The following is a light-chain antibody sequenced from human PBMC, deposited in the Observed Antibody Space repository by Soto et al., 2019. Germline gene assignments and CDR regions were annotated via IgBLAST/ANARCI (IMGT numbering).Light chain of an antibody. CDR3: SSYTSSSTYVV. Sequence: QSALTQPASVSGSPGQSITISCTGTSSDVGGYNYVSWYQQHPGKAPKLMIYDVSNRPSGVSNRFSGSKSDNTASLTISGLQAEDEGDYYCSSYTSSSTYVVFGGGTKLTVL. CDR2: DVS. CDR1: SSDVGGYNY. V-gene: IGLV2-14*01. J-gene: IGLJ2*01.